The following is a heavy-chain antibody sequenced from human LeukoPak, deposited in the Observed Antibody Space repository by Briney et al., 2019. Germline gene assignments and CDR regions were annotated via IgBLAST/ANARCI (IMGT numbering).Heavy chain of an antibody. Sequence: SETLSLTCAVYGGSFSGYYWSWIRQPPGKGLEWIGYIYYSGSTNYNPSLKSRVTMSVDTSKNQFSLKLSSVTAADTAVYYCAREGNWNYPDSFDIWGQGTMVTVSS. CDR3: AREGNWNYPDSFDI. D-gene: IGHD1-7*01. CDR2: IYYSGST. V-gene: IGHV4-59*12. CDR1: GGSFSGYY. J-gene: IGHJ3*02.